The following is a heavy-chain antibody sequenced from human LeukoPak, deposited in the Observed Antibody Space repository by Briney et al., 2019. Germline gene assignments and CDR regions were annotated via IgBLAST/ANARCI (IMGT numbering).Heavy chain of an antibody. V-gene: IGHV3-23*01. CDR3: AKDRGSGYYFY. CDR2: ISGSGGST. J-gene: IGHJ4*02. CDR1: GFSFSNYW. Sequence: GGSLRLSCAASGFSFSNYWMHWVRQAPGKGLEWVSAISGSGGSTYYADSVKGRFTISRDNSKNTLYLQMNSLRAEDTAVYYCAKDRGSGYYFYWGQGTLVTVSS. D-gene: IGHD3-22*01.